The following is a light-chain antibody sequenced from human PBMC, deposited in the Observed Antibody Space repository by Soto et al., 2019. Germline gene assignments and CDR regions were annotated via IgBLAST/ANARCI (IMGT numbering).Light chain of an antibody. CDR1: SSDVGGYNY. Sequence: QSALTQPRSVSGSPGQSVTISCTGTSSDVGGYNYVSWYQQHPGKAPKLMIYDVSKRPSGVPDRFSGSKSGNTASLTISGLQAEDEADYYCQVWDSSSDHVVFGGGTKVTVL. CDR3: QVWDSSSDHVV. V-gene: IGLV2-11*01. J-gene: IGLJ2*01. CDR2: DVS.